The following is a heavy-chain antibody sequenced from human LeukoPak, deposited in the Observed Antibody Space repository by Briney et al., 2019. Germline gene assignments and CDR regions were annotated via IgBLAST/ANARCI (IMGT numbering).Heavy chain of an antibody. D-gene: IGHD6-13*01. CDR2: ISYDGSNK. Sequence: GGSLRLSCAASGFTFSSYAMHWVRQAPGKGLEWVAVISYDGSNKYYADSVKGRFTISRDNSKNTLCLQMNSLRAEDTAVYYCAREGSSSWFYYYGMDVWGQGTTVTVSS. V-gene: IGHV3-30-3*01. J-gene: IGHJ6*02. CDR1: GFTFSSYA. CDR3: AREGSSSWFYYYGMDV.